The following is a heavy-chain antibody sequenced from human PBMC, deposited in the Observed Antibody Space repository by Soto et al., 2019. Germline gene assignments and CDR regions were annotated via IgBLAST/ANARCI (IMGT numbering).Heavy chain of an antibody. CDR3: ARDKTQGAGWFDH. V-gene: IGHV3-23*01. CDR1: GFTFSRYA. J-gene: IGHJ5*02. CDR2: FSGPGGGT. Sequence: GGSLRLSCAASGFTFSRYAMSWVRQAPGKGLEWVSTFSGPGGGTYYADSVKGRFTISRDNFKSSLYLQMSSLRAEDTAVYYCARDKTQGAGWFDHWGRGTMVT.